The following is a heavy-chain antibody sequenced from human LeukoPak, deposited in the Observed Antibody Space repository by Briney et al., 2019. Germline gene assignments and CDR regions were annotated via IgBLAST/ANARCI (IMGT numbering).Heavy chain of an antibody. D-gene: IGHD3/OR15-3a*01. CDR3: ARDSRAPMISDY. V-gene: IGHV1-69*05. J-gene: IGHJ4*02. CDR1: GGAFSSYA. Sequence: SVKVSCKASGGAFSSYAISWVRQAPGQGLEWMGRIIPIFGTANYAQKFQGRVTITTDVSTSTAYMELSSLRSEDTAVYYCARDSRAPMISDYWGQGTLVTVSS. CDR2: IIPIFGTA.